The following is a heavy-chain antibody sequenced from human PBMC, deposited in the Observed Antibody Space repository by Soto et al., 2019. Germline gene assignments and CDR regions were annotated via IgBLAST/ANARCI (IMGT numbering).Heavy chain of an antibody. V-gene: IGHV4-59*01. CDR3: ARRTDGNYYYGMDV. J-gene: IGHJ6*02. CDR2: IYYSGST. CDR1: GGSISSYY. Sequence: SETLSLTCTVSGGSISSYYWSWIRQPPGKGLEWSGYIYYSGSTNYNPALKSRVTISVDTSKNQCTLKLSSVTAADTAVYYCARRTDGNYYYGMDVWGQGTTVTVSS. D-gene: IGHD2-15*01.